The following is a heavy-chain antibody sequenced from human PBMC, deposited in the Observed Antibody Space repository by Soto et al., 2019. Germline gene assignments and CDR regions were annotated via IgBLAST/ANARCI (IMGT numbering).Heavy chain of an antibody. V-gene: IGHV4-4*02. D-gene: IGHD3-3*01. CDR1: GGSISSSNW. J-gene: IGHJ4*02. CDR2: IYHSGGT. CDR3: ARVMAYDFWSGPSPYYFDY. Sequence: SETLSLTCAVSGGSISSSNWWSWVRQPPGKGLEWIGEIYHSGGTNYNPSLKSRVTISVDKSKNQFSLKLSSVTAADTAVYYCARVMAYDFWSGPSPYYFDYWGQGTLVTVSS.